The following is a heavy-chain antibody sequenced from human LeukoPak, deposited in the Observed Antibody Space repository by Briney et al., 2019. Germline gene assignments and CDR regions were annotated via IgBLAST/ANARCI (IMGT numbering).Heavy chain of an antibody. CDR2: INAGNGNT. Sequence: ASVKVSCKASGYTFTSYAMHWVRQAPGQRLEWMGSINAGNGNTKYSQKFQGRVTITRDTSASTAYMELSSLRSEDTAVYYCARGRRYCSGGSCYDRSVDYWGQGTLVTVSS. J-gene: IGHJ4*02. CDR1: GYTFTSYA. V-gene: IGHV1-3*01. D-gene: IGHD2-15*01. CDR3: ARGRRYCSGGSCYDRSVDY.